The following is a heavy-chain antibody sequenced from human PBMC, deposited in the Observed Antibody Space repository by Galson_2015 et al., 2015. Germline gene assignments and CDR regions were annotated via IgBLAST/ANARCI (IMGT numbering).Heavy chain of an antibody. Sequence: SLRLSCAASGFTFSRYGMHWVRQAPGKGLEWVAVIWYDGSLKYYADSVKGRFTISRDNSKNSMYLQMKSLRAEDTAVYYCASAGQYCSGGNCYSGAFDIWGQGTMVTVSS. CDR3: ASAGQYCSGGNCYSGAFDI. CDR1: GFTFSRYG. CDR2: IWYDGSLK. V-gene: IGHV3-33*01. J-gene: IGHJ3*02. D-gene: IGHD2-15*01.